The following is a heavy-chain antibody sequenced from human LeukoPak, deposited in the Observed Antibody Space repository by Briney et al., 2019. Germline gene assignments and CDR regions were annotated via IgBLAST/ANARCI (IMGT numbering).Heavy chain of an antibody. CDR2: IYYSGST. CDR1: GGSVSSGSYY. Sequence: PETLPLTRTVAGGSVSSGSYYWSWIRQPPGKGLEWIGYIYYSGSTNYNPSLKSRVTISVDTSKNQFSLKLSSVTAADTAVYYCARAPGAARLYYYYYMDVWGKGTTVTVSS. J-gene: IGHJ6*03. D-gene: IGHD6-6*01. V-gene: IGHV4-61*01. CDR3: ARAPGAARLYYYYYMDV.